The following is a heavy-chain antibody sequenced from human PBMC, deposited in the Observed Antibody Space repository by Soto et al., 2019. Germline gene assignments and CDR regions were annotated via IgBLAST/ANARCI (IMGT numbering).Heavy chain of an antibody. CDR1: AFSISSGYY. CDR2: IYHSGST. CDR3: ARDPETLSTWYFDL. V-gene: IGHV4-38-2*02. D-gene: IGHD2-2*01. Sequence: PSETLSLTCAVSAFSISSGYYWGWIRQPPGKGLEWIGSIYHSGSTYYNPSLKSRVTISVDTSKNQFSLRLSSVTAADTAVYYCARDPETLSTWYFDLWGRGTLVTVSS. J-gene: IGHJ2*01.